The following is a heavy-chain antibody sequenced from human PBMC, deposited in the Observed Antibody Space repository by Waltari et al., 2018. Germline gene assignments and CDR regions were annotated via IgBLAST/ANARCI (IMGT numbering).Heavy chain of an antibody. CDR3: ARDSASPLWYFDL. J-gene: IGHJ2*01. V-gene: IGHV3-48*01. D-gene: IGHD6-6*01. CDR1: EFTFNTYS. CDR2: ISPGGTPI. Sequence: EVQLVESGGGLVQPGGSLRLSCEASEFTFNTYSMNWVRQAPGKGLEWISYISPGGTPIYYADAVQGRFTISRDNAKNSLYLRMNSLRAEDTAVYYCARDSASPLWYFDLWGRGTLVAVSS.